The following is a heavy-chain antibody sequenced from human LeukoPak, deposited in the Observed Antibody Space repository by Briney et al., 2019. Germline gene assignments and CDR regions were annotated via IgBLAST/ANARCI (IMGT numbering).Heavy chain of an antibody. CDR3: ARDGAVTSWYGMDV. Sequence: SETLSLTCTVSGGSISSYYWSWIRQPPGKGLEWIGYIYYSRSTNYNPSLKSRVTISVDTSKNQFSLKLSSVTAADTAVYYCARDGAVTSWYGMDVWGQGTTVTVSS. CDR1: GGSISSYY. J-gene: IGHJ6*02. V-gene: IGHV4-59*01. CDR2: IYYSRST. D-gene: IGHD4-17*01.